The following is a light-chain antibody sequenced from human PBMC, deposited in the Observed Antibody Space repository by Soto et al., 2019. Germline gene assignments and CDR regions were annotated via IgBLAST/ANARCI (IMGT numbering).Light chain of an antibody. CDR2: DVS. V-gene: IGLV2-14*01. J-gene: IGLJ1*01. CDR3: SSYTSSSTLGV. CDR1: SSEVGGYNY. Sequence: QSVLTQPASVSGSPGQSITISFTGTSSEVGGYNYVSWYQQHPGKAPKLMIYDVSNRPSGVSNRFSGSKSGNTASLTISGLQAEDEADYYCSSYTSSSTLGVFGTGTKVTVL.